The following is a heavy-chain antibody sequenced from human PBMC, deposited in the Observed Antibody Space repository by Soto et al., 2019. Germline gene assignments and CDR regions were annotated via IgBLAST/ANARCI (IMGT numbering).Heavy chain of an antibody. D-gene: IGHD3-10*01. CDR2: ISGNGGTT. V-gene: IGHV3-23*01. CDR1: GFTFSSYA. CDR3: VKDGRITVIRGVTIPPGY. J-gene: IGHJ4*02. Sequence: GGSLRLSCAASGFTFSSYAITWVRQAPGKGLEWVSTISGNGGTTYYADSVKGRFTFSRDNSKNTLYLQMNSLRAADTAVYFCVKDGRITVIRGVTIPPGYWDQGTLVTVSS.